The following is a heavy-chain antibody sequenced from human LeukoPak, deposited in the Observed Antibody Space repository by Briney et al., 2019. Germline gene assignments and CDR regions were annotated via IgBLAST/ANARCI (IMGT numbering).Heavy chain of an antibody. D-gene: IGHD1-26*01. Sequence: PSETLSLTCTVSGDSISSGSYYWSWIRRPAGKGLEWIGRIYTSGSTNYNPSLKSRVTISVDTSKNQFSLKLSSVTAADTAVYYCARVGARSGSYGSSGWGQGTLVTVSS. CDR1: GDSISSGSYY. J-gene: IGHJ1*01. V-gene: IGHV4-61*02. CDR2: IYTSGST. CDR3: ARVGARSGSYGSSG.